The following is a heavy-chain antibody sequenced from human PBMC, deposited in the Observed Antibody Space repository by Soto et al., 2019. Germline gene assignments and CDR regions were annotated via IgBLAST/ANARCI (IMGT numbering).Heavy chain of an antibody. V-gene: IGHV4-59*01. CDR2: IYYSGST. CDR3: ARAPVTGVFDY. D-gene: IGHD5-18*01. Sequence: SETLSLTCTVSGGSISSYYWSWIRQPPGKGLERIGYIYYSGSTNYNPSLKSRVTISVDTSKNQFSLKLSSVTAADTAVYYCARAPVTGVFDYWGQGTLVTVSS. J-gene: IGHJ4*02. CDR1: GGSISSYY.